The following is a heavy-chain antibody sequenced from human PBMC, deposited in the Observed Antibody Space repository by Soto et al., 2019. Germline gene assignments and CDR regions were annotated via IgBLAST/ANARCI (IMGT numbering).Heavy chain of an antibody. CDR1: GGSISGYY. Sequence: SETPSLTWAVYGGSISGYYWSWILPPPGKGLEWIGEINHSGSTNYNPSLKSRVTISVDTSKNQFSLKLSSVTAADTAVYYCARQDDSSGYYKWYFDLWGRGTLVTVSS. CDR2: INHSGST. V-gene: IGHV4-34*01. D-gene: IGHD3-22*01. J-gene: IGHJ2*01. CDR3: ARQDDSSGYYKWYFDL.